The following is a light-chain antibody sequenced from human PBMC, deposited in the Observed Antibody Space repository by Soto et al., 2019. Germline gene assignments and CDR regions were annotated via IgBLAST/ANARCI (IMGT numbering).Light chain of an antibody. Sequence: EIVLTQSPGTLSLSPGERATLSCSSSQSVSNNYLAWYQQKPGQAPGLLIYGASNRATGIPDRFSGSGSGTDFTLTISRLEPEDFAVYYCQQYGSSGTFGQGTKVDIK. CDR2: GAS. V-gene: IGKV3-20*01. CDR3: QQYGSSGT. CDR1: QSVSNNY. J-gene: IGKJ1*01.